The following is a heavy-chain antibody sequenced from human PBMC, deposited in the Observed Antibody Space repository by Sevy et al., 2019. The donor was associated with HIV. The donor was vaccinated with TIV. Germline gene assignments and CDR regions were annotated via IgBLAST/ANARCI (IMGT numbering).Heavy chain of an antibody. Sequence: SETLSLTCTVSGDSMSGYYWSWIRQPAGKGLEWVGRIYTSGSTYYNPSLKSRVTLSIDTSKNQYSLRLSSVTAADTAVYFSVHSRSDQPVHYYYYMDVWGKGTSVTVSS. CDR2: IYTSGST. D-gene: IGHD1-26*01. CDR1: GDSMSGYY. J-gene: IGHJ6*03. CDR3: VHSRSDQPVHYYYYMDV. V-gene: IGHV4-4*07.